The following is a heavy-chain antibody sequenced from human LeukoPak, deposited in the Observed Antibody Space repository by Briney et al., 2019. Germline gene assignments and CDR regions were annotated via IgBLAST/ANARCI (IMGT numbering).Heavy chain of an antibody. CDR3: AKRTSGSSWYSSDS. CDR1: GFTVSSNY. D-gene: IGHD6-13*01. CDR2: IYSGGST. V-gene: IGHV3-53*01. J-gene: IGHJ4*02. Sequence: GGSLRLSCAASGFTVSSNYMSWVRQAPGKGLEWVSVIYSGGSTYYADSVKGRFTISRDNSKNTLYLQMNSLRAEDTAVYYCAKRTSGSSWYSSDSWGQGTLVTVSS.